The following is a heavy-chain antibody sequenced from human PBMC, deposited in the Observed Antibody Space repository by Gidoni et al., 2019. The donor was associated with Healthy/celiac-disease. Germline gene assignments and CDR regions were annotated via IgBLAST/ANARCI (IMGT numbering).Heavy chain of an antibody. CDR2: IYYSGST. V-gene: IGHV4-61*01. CDR3: ARDRWTHSGSSYYYYYYMDV. Sequence: QVQLQESGPGLVKPSETLSLTCTVSGGSVSSGRYYWSWIRQPPGKGLEWIGYIYYSGSTNYNPSLKSRVTISVDTSKNQFSLKLSSVTAADTAVYYCARDRWTHSGSSYYYYYYMDVWGKGTTVTVSS. CDR1: GGSVSSGRYY. J-gene: IGHJ6*03. D-gene: IGHD3-10*01.